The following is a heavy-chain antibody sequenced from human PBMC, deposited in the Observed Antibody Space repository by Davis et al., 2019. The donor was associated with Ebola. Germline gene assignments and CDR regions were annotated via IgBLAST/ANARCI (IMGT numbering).Heavy chain of an antibody. CDR3: AREEGYYGSGGNWFDP. Sequence: GESLKISCAASGFTFSSYWMSWVRQAPGKGLEWVANIKQDGSEKYYEDSVKGRFTISRDNAKNSLYLQMNSLRAEDTAVYYCAREEGYYGSGGNWFDPWGQGTLVTVSS. CDR2: IKQDGSEK. V-gene: IGHV3-7*03. D-gene: IGHD3-10*01. CDR1: GFTFSSYW. J-gene: IGHJ5*02.